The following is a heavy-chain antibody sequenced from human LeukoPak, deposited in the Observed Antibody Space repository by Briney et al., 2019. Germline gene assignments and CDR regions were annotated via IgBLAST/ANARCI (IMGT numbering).Heavy chain of an antibody. CDR2: ISAYNGDT. Sequence: ASVKVSCKASGYTFTSYYMHWVRQAPGQGLECMGWISAYNGDTRYAQKLQGRVTMTTDTSTSTAYMELRSLRSDDTAVYYCARDSSGYLLYYYYYYMDVWGKGTTVTVSS. D-gene: IGHD5-12*01. CDR1: GYTFTSYY. J-gene: IGHJ6*03. CDR3: ARDSSGYLLYYYYYYMDV. V-gene: IGHV1-18*04.